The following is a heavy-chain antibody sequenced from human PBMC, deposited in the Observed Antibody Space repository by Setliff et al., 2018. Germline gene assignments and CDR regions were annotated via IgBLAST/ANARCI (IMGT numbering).Heavy chain of an antibody. V-gene: IGHV3-48*03. CDR3: ARDVAGYFDY. CDR2: ISSGGSTI. J-gene: IGHJ4*02. Sequence: SGGSLRLSCAAPGFTFNTYEMNWVRQAPGKGLEWVSYISSGGSTIYYADSMKGRFTISRDNARDSLYLQMNSLGVEDTAVYYCARDVAGYFDYWGQGTLVTVSS. D-gene: IGHD2-21*01. CDR1: GFTFNTYE.